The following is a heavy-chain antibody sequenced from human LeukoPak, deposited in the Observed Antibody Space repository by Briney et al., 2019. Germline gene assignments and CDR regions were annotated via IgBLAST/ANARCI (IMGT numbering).Heavy chain of an antibody. CDR2: IYPGDSDT. Sequence: GASLQISSYASGYSFTTYWIGWVRRKPGKDLQWMVIIYPGDSDTRYNPSLQGQVTISADKSISPAYLQWSSLKAADTAMYYWARPVTLVRRVIPTPYSFDYWGQGTLVTVSS. CDR3: ARPVTLVRRVIPTPYSFDY. CDR1: GYSFTTYW. J-gene: IGHJ4*02. D-gene: IGHD3-10*01. V-gene: IGHV5-51*01.